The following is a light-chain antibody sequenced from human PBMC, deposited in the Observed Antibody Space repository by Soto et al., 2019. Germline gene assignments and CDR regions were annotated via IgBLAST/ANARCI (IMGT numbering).Light chain of an antibody. CDR2: DTA. J-gene: IGLJ1*01. Sequence: QAVVTQEPSLTVSPGGKVILTCGSTTGPVTTGHYPCWFQQKPGQAPRPLVYDTASIFSWTPVRFSGSLVGGKAALTLSGAQPEDEAEYYCLLSYRGDYVFGPGTKVTVL. CDR1: TGPVTTGHY. CDR3: LLSYRGDYV. V-gene: IGLV7-46*01.